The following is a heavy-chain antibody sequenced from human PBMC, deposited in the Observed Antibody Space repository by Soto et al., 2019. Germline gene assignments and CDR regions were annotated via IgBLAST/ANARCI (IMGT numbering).Heavy chain of an antibody. CDR2: IKSKTDGGTT. V-gene: IGHV3-15*01. CDR3: TTDRRYSSGWYYDYFDY. Sequence: EVQLVESGGGLVKPGGSLRLSCAASGFTFSNAWMSWVRQAPGKGLEWVGRIKSKTDGGTTDYAAPVKGRFTISRDDSKNTLYLQMNSLKTEDTAVYYCTTDRRYSSGWYYDYFDYWGQGTLVTVSS. CDR1: GFTFSNAW. D-gene: IGHD6-19*01. J-gene: IGHJ4*02.